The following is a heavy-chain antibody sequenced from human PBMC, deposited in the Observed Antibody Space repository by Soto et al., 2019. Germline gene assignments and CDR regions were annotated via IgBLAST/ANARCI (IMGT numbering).Heavy chain of an antibody. CDR2: INHSGNT. CDR3: ARYTNAWYLDY. CDR1: GGSFSDYY. Sequence: TLSLTCAVYGGSFSDYYWSWIRQPPGKGLEWIGEINHSGNTNYNPSLKSRVTISADTSKNQFSLHLNSVTPDDTAIYYCARYTNAWYLDYWGQGTRVTVSS. V-gene: IGHV4-34*01. D-gene: IGHD2-2*02. J-gene: IGHJ4*02.